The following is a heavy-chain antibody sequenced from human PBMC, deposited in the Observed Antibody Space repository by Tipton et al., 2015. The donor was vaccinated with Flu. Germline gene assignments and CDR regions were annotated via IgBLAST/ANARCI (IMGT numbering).Heavy chain of an antibody. CDR2: IYPGNSDT. J-gene: IGHJ4*02. Sequence: QLVQSGAEVKKPGESLKISCKGSGYTFTTYWIGWVRQMPGKGLEWMGIIYPGNSDTRYSPSFQGRVTISADKSLSTAYLQWSSLKASDTAIYYCARLYCYSTSCYTGIDYWGQGTLVTVSS. CDR1: GYTFTTYW. CDR3: ARLYCYSTSCYTGIDY. D-gene: IGHD2-2*02. V-gene: IGHV5-51*01.